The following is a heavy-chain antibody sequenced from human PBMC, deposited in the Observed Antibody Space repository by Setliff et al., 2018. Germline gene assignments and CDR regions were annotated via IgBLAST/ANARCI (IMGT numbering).Heavy chain of an antibody. CDR3: AREVVGAPSTFDI. CDR2: ISSSSYYI. J-gene: IGHJ3*02. Sequence: LRLSCAASGFTFSSYSMNWVRQAPGKGLEWVSSISSSSYYIYYADSVKGRFTISRDNAKNSLYLQMNSLRAEDTAVFYCAREVVGAPSTFDIWGQGTMVTV. V-gene: IGHV3-21*01. CDR1: GFTFSSYS. D-gene: IGHD1-26*01.